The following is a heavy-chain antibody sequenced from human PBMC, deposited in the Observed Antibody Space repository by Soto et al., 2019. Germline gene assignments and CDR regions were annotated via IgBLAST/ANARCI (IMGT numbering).Heavy chain of an antibody. CDR3: ARISGYYYDSSGPSQDY. CDR2: IYSGGST. V-gene: IGHV3-53*01. J-gene: IGHJ4*02. D-gene: IGHD3-22*01. CDR1: GFTVSSNY. Sequence: GGSLRLSCAASGFTVSSNYMSWVRQAPGKGLEWVSVIYSGGSTYYADSVKGRFTISRDNSKNTLYLQMNSLRAEDTAVYYRARISGYYYDSSGPSQDYWGQGTLVTVSS.